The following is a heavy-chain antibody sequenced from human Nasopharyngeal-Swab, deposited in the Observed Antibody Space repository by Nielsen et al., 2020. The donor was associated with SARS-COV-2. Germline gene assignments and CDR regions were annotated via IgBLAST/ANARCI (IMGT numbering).Heavy chain of an antibody. CDR2: IIPIFGTA. CDR1: GGTFSSYA. CDR3: ARLPYGDYEVGSYYYYYMDV. D-gene: IGHD4-17*01. Sequence: SVKVSCKASGGTFSSYAISWVRQAPGQGLEWMGGIIPIFGTANYAQKFQGRVTITADESTSTAYMELSSLRSEETAVYYCARLPYGDYEVGSYYYYYMDVWGKGTTVTVSS. J-gene: IGHJ6*03. V-gene: IGHV1-69*13.